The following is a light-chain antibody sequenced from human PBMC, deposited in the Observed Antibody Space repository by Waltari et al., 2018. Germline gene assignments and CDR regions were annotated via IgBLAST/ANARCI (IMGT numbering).Light chain of an antibody. CDR1: SFNIGYNF. Sequence: QSVLTQPPSASGLPGQRVIISCSGTSFNIGYNFVFWYHQNPGAAPKLLIYRNDPRPSGFPDRFSGSKSDTSASLAISGLRSEDEGDYYCAAWDGSVSAHVVFGGGTSVTVL. V-gene: IGLV1-47*01. CDR3: AAWDGSVSAHVV. CDR2: RND. J-gene: IGLJ2*01.